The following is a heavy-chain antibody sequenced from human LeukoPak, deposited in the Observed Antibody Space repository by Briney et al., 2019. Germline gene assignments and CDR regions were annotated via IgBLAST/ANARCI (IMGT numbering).Heavy chain of an antibody. J-gene: IGHJ4*02. D-gene: IGHD6-19*01. CDR2: ISGSGGST. CDR1: GFTFSSFA. CDR3: AKSRSGWFLWDY. Sequence: GGSLRLSCAASGFTFSSFAMSWVRQPPGKGLEWVSAISGSGGSTYYADSVKGRFTISRDNSKNTLYLQMNSLRAEDTAIYYCAKSRSGWFLWDYWGQGTLVTVSS. V-gene: IGHV3-23*01.